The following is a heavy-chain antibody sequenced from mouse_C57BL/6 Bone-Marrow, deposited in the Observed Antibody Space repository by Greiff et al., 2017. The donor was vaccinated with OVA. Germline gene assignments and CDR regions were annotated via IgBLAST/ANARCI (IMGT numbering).Heavy chain of an antibody. CDR1: GYSITSGYY. CDR3: AREGTGPFAY. V-gene: IGHV3-6*01. J-gene: IGHJ3*01. Sequence: EVKLVESGPGLVKPSQSLSLTCSVPGYSITSGYYWNWIRQFPGNKLEWMGYISYDGSNNYNPSLKNRISITRDTSKNQFFLKLNSVTTEDTATYYCAREGTGPFAYWGQGTLVTVSA. D-gene: IGHD4-1*01. CDR2: ISYDGSN.